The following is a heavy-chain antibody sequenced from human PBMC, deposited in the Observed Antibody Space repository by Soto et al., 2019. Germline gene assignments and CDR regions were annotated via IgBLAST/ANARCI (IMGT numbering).Heavy chain of an antibody. CDR3: AKLPYYDILTGPIDY. V-gene: IGHV3-30*18. Sequence: GGSLRLSCAASGFTFSSYGMYWVRQAPGKGLEWVARISYDGSNQFYGDSVKGRFTISRDNSKNTLYLQMNSLRAEDTAVYYCAKLPYYDILTGPIDYWGQGTLVTVSS. CDR2: ISYDGSNQ. D-gene: IGHD3-9*01. CDR1: GFTFSSYG. J-gene: IGHJ4*02.